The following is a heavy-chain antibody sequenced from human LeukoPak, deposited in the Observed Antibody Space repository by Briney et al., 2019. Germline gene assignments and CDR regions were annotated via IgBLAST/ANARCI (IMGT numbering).Heavy chain of an antibody. Sequence: GASVKVSCKASGYTFTSYGISWVRQAPGQGLEWMGWISAYNGNTNYAQKLQGRVTMTTDTSTSTAYMELRSLRSDDTAVYYCARRICGGDCYTAFYYYYMDVWGKGTTVTVSS. CDR2: ISAYNGNT. CDR1: GYTFTSYG. J-gene: IGHJ6*03. CDR3: ARRICGGDCYTAFYYYYMDV. D-gene: IGHD2-21*02. V-gene: IGHV1-18*01.